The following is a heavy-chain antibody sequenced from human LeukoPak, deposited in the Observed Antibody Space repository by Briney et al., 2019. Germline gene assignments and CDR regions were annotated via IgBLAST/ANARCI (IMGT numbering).Heavy chain of an antibody. Sequence: GGSLRLSCTASGFTFGDYAMSWVRQAPGKGLEWVGFIRSKAYGGTTEYAASVKGRFTISRDDSKSIAYLQMNSLKTEDTAVYYCTRGGPVPLRYWGQGTLVTVSS. CDR3: TRGGPVPLRY. CDR1: GFTFGDYA. V-gene: IGHV3-49*04. D-gene: IGHD1-26*01. J-gene: IGHJ4*02. CDR2: IRSKAYGGTT.